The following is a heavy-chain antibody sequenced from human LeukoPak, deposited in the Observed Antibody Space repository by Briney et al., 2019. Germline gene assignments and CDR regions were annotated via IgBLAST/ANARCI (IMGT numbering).Heavy chain of an antibody. J-gene: IGHJ4*02. Sequence: GGSLRLSCAASGFTFSSYSMHWVRQAPGEGVEWVSYISTSGTTISYADSVKGRFTMSRDNAKSSLFLQMNSLRDDDTAVYFCAGANGKYYLDYWGQGTLVTVSS. D-gene: IGHD1-14*01. CDR3: AGANGKYYLDY. CDR2: ISTSGTTI. CDR1: GFTFSSYS. V-gene: IGHV3-48*02.